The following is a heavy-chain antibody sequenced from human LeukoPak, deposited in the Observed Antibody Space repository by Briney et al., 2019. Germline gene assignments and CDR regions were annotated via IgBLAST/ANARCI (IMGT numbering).Heavy chain of an antibody. Sequence: GGSLRLSCAASGFTFSSFWMNWVRQAPGKGLEWVANIKEDGSEKYYVDSVKGRFTISRDNAKNSLYLQMNSLRAEDTAVYYCARDRNADFWSGYYTNYFDYWGQGTLVTVSS. V-gene: IGHV3-7*01. CDR1: GFTFSSFW. CDR3: ARDRNADFWSGYYTNYFDY. D-gene: IGHD3-3*01. J-gene: IGHJ4*02. CDR2: IKEDGSEK.